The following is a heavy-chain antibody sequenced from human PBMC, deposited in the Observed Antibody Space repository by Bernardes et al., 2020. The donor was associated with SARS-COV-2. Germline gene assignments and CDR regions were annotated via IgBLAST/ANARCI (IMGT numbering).Heavy chain of an antibody. D-gene: IGHD6-13*01. CDR2: ISAYNGNT. Sequence: ASVKASCKASGYTFTSYGISWVRQAPGQGLEWMGWISAYNGNTNYAQKLQGRVTMTTDTSTSTAYMELRSLRSDDTAVYYCARDGRIAAAGFYYYYYGMDVWGQGTTVTVSS. CDR1: GYTFTSYG. V-gene: IGHV1-18*01. CDR3: ARDGRIAAAGFYYYYYGMDV. J-gene: IGHJ6*02.